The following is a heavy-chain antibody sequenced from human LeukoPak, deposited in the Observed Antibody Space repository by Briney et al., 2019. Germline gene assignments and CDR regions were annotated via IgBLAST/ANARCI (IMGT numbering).Heavy chain of an antibody. CDR2: IDTSGGST. J-gene: IGHJ4*02. CDR1: GFTFSSYA. V-gene: IGHV3-23*01. Sequence: GGSLRLSCAASGFTFSSYAMAWVRQTPGKGLEWVSTIDTSGGSTHYADSVKGRFTISRDNSKNTMYLQMNSLRVEDTAIYYCATDVGTVFFDNWGQGTAVTVSS. CDR3: ATDVGTVFFDN. D-gene: IGHD3/OR15-3a*01.